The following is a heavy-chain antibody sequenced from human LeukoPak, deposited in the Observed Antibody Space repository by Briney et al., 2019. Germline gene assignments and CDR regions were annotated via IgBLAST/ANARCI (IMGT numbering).Heavy chain of an antibody. Sequence: GGSLRLSCAASGFTVNSNYLSWVRQAPGKGLEWVSVICSDGATFYADSVKGRFTISRDSSKNTLYLQMSSLRAEDTAVYYCVKDMYRIAAPAPGAWGQGTLVTVSS. D-gene: IGHD6-13*01. J-gene: IGHJ5*02. CDR2: ICSDGAT. CDR1: GFTVNSNY. CDR3: VKDMYRIAAPAPGA. V-gene: IGHV3-66*01.